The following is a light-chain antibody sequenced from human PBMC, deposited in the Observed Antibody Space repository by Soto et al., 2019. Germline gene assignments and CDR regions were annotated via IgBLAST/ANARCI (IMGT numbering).Light chain of an antibody. J-gene: IGLJ3*02. CDR3: ETWDSNTWV. CDR1: SGHSNYI. V-gene: IGLV4-60*01. CDR2: IEGSGSF. Sequence: QLVLTQSSSASASLGSSVKLTCTLSSGHSNYIVAWHQQQPGKAPRYLMKIEGSGSFNKGSGVPDRFSGYRSGADRYLTXXXXXXXXXXXYYCETWDSNTWVFGGGTKLTV.